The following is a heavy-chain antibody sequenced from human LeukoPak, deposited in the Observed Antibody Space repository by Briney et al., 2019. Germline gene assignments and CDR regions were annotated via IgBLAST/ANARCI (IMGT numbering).Heavy chain of an antibody. CDR2: IHPSGIF. V-gene: IGHV4-34*01. CDR1: GGSCDDYC. CDR3: ARGRDRSKAGDH. D-gene: IGHD5-24*01. Sequence: PSETLSLTCAVYGGSCDDYCCNWIRQPPGKGLEWIGEIHPSGIFYYNSSLVSRVTISIDTSKTQFSLRLTSVTAADTAFYYCARGRDRSKAGDHWGQGSLVTVSS. J-gene: IGHJ4*02.